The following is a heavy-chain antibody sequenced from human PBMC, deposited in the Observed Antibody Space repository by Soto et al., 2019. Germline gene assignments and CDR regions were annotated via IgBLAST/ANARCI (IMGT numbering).Heavy chain of an antibody. Sequence: PSETLSFNCIVSGGSISSSSYYWGWIRQPPGKGLEWIGSIYYSGSTYYNPSLKSRVTISVDTSKNQFSLKLSSVTAADTAVYYCATVRGVYYYYGMDVWGQGTTVTVSS. CDR1: GGSISSSSYY. D-gene: IGHD3-10*01. J-gene: IGHJ6*02. V-gene: IGHV4-39*01. CDR2: IYYSGST. CDR3: ATVRGVYYYYGMDV.